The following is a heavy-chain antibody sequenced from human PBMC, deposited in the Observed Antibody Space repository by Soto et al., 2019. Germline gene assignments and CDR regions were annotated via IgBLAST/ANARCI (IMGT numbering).Heavy chain of an antibody. D-gene: IGHD2-15*01. V-gene: IGHV3-23*01. CDR1: GFTFSSYA. Sequence: DVQLLESGGGLVQPEGSLRLSCAASGFTFSSYAMGWVRQGPGKGLEWVAVVSIGGSTHYADSVRGRFTISRDNSKNTLSLQMNSLTAEGTAVYFCAKRRGAGGHFDYWCQGALVTVSS. J-gene: IGHJ4*02. CDR3: AKRRGAGGHFDY. CDR2: VSIGGST.